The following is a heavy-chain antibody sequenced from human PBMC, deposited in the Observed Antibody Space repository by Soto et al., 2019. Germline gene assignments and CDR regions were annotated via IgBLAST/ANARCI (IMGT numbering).Heavy chain of an antibody. CDR2: IYYSGST. D-gene: IGHD2-2*01. J-gene: IGHJ6*02. CDR1: GGSISSGGYY. V-gene: IGHV4-61*08. Sequence: PSETLSLTCTVSGGSISSGGYYWNWIRQPPGKGLEWIGYIYYSGSTNYNPSLKSRVTISVDTSKNQFSLKVTSVTAADTAVYYCARLYGYCIRNSCHGHYAMDVWGQGTTVTVSS. CDR3: ARLYGYCIRNSCHGHYAMDV.